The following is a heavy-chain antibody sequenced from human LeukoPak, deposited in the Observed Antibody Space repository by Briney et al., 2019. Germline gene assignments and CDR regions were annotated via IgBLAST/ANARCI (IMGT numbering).Heavy chain of an antibody. CDR2: INPSGGST. J-gene: IGHJ4*02. CDR3: ARGRAVGVRAGFDY. D-gene: IGHD6-19*01. Sequence: ASVKVSCKASGYTFTSYYMHWVRQAPGQGLEWMGIINPSGGSTTYAQKFLGRVTMTRDTSTSTVYMELSSLRSEEKAVYYCARGRAVGVRAGFDYWGQGTLVTVSS. CDR1: GYTFTSYY. V-gene: IGHV1-46*03.